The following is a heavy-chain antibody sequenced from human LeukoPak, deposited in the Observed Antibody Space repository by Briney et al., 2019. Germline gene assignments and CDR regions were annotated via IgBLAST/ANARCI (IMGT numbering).Heavy chain of an antibody. D-gene: IGHD4-17*01. J-gene: IGHJ3*01. CDR1: GFTFSNFA. CDR2: ISAGGGT. V-gene: IGHV3-23*01. Sequence: GGSLRLSCAASGFTFSNFALIWVRQAPVKGLEWVSSISAGGGTQYADAVRGRFTISRDNSKNTLYLHMNSLRAEDTAVYFCARDPSGDHVGAFEVWGHGTVVTVSS. CDR3: ARDPSGDHVGAFEV.